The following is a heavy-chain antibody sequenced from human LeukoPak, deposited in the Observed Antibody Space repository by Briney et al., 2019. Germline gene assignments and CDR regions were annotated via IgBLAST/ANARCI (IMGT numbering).Heavy chain of an antibody. CDR2: IYYSGNT. CDR3: ARVGSGSFDY. J-gene: IGHJ4*02. V-gene: IGHV4-59*01. D-gene: IGHD3-10*01. Sequence: PSETLSLTCTVSGGSIGTYYWSWIRQPPGKGLEWIGYIYYSGNTNCNPSLKSRITISIDTSKNQFSLKLTSVTAADTAVYYCARVGSGSFDYWGQGTLATVSS. CDR1: GGSIGTYY.